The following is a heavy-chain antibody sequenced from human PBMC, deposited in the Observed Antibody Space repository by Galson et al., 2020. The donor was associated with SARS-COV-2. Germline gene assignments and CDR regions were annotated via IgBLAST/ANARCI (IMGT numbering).Heavy chain of an antibody. CDR2: ISGSGGST. CDR3: AKDVGRSNYYDSSGYTTGDAFDI. CDR1: GFTFSSYA. D-gene: IGHD3-22*01. Sequence: GESLKISCAASGFTFSSYAMSWVRQAPGKGLEWVPAISGSGGSTYYADSVKGRFTISRDNSKNTLYLQMNSLRAEDTAVYYCAKDVGRSNYYDSSGYTTGDAFDIWGQGTMVTVSS. J-gene: IGHJ3*02. V-gene: IGHV3-23*01.